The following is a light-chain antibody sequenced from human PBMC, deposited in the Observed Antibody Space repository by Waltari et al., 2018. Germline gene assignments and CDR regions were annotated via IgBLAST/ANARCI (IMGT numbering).Light chain of an antibody. CDR3: CSYAGSYTHVV. CDR1: STDVGGYDY. CDR2: DVT. Sequence: QSALTQPRSVSGSPGQSVPLSSTGTSTDVGGYDYVSWYQHHPGKAPKLMICDVTKRPSGVPDRFSGSKSGNTASLTISGLQAEDEADYYCCSYAGSYTHVVFGGGTKLTVL. J-gene: IGLJ2*01. V-gene: IGLV2-11*01.